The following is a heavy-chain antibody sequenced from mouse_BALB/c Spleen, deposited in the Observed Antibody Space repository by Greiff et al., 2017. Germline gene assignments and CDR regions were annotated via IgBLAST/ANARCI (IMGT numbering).Heavy chain of an antibody. J-gene: IGHJ1*01. CDR3: ARGLLQGYFDV. Sequence: DVMLVESGGGLVQPGGSRKLSCAASGFTFSDYGMAWARQAPGKGPEWVAFISNLAYSIYYADTVTGRFTISRENAKNTLYLEMSSLRSEDTAMYYCARGLLQGYFDVWGAGTTVTVSS. V-gene: IGHV5-15*02. D-gene: IGHD1-1*01. CDR1: GFTFSDYG. CDR2: ISNLAYSI.